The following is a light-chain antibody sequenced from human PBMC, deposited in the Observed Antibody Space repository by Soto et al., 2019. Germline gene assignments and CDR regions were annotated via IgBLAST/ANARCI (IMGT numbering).Light chain of an antibody. CDR3: QQYGSSPLFT. J-gene: IGKJ3*01. CDR2: GAS. V-gene: IGKV3-20*01. Sequence: EIVLTQSPGTLSLSPGERATLSCRASQSVSSGYLAWYQQKPGHPPRLLIYGASSRATGIPDRFSGSGSGTDFTLTISRLEPEDFAVYYCQQYGSSPLFTFGPGTKVHIK. CDR1: QSVSSGY.